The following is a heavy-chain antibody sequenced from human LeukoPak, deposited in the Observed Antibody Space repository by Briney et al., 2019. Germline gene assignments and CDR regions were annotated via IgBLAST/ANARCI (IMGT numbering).Heavy chain of an antibody. Sequence: GGSLRLSCAASEFTFSNYVMNWVRQAPGKGLEWVSGISWNSGSIGYADSVKGRFTISRDNAKNSLYLQMNSLRAEDTALYYCAKAYNYDSSGYYYSGAFDIWGQGTMVTVSS. CDR1: EFTFSNYV. V-gene: IGHV3-9*01. J-gene: IGHJ3*02. D-gene: IGHD3-22*01. CDR2: ISWNSGSI. CDR3: AKAYNYDSSGYYYSGAFDI.